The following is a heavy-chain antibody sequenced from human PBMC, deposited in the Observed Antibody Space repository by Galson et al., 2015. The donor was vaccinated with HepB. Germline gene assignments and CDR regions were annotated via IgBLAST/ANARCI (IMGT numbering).Heavy chain of an antibody. J-gene: IGHJ4*02. CDR2: IKQDGSQI. CDR1: GFSFGNSW. Sequence: SLRLSCAPSGFSFGNSWMTWVRQAPGNGLEWVANIKQDGSQIYYVDSVKGRFTISRDNAKDSLFLQMNNLRAEDTAVYYCARDSSASGLDYWGQGTLVTVSS. D-gene: IGHD2-2*01. CDR3: ARDSSASGLDY. V-gene: IGHV3-7*01.